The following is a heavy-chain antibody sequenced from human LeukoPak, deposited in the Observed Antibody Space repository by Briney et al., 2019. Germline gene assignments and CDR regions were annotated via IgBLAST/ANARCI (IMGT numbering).Heavy chain of an antibody. CDR2: IIPIFGTA. V-gene: IGHV1-69*13. Sequence: ASVKASCKASGGTFSSYAISWVRQAPGQGLEWMGGIIPIFGTANYAQKFQGRVTITADESTSTAYMELSSLRSEDTAVYYCARDVHETRYCSSTSCPMPAFDIWGQGTMVTVSS. D-gene: IGHD2-2*01. CDR1: GGTFSSYA. CDR3: ARDVHETRYCSSTSCPMPAFDI. J-gene: IGHJ3*02.